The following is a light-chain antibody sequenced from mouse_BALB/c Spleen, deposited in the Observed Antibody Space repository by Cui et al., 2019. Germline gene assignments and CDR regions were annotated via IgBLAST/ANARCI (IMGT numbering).Light chain of an antibody. CDR2: RAN. J-gene: IGKJ5*01. CDR3: LQYDEFPLT. CDR1: QDINSY. V-gene: IGKV14-111*01. Sequence: SKMTQSPSYMYASIRERVTITCKASQDINSYLSWFQQKPGKSPKTLIYRANRLVDGVPSRFSGSGSGQDYSLTISSLEYEDMGIYYCLQYDEFPLTFGAGTKLELK.